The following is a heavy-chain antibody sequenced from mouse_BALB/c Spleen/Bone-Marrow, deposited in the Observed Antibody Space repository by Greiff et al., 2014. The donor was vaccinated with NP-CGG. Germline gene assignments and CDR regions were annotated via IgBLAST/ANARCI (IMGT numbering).Heavy chain of an antibody. J-gene: IGHJ1*01. CDR3: APYYYGSSYGFYWYFDV. CDR1: GYTFTSYW. D-gene: IGHD1-1*01. V-gene: IGHV1S81*02. Sequence: VQLQQSGAELVKPGASVKLPCKASGYTFTSYWMHWVKQRPGQGLEWIGEINPSNGRTNYNEKFKSKATLTVDKSSSTAYMQLSSLTSEDSAVYYCAPYYYGSSYGFYWYFDVWGAGTTVTVSP. CDR2: INPSNGRT.